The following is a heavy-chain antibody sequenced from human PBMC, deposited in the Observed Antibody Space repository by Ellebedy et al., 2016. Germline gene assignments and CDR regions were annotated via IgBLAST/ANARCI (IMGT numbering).Heavy chain of an antibody. CDR2: ISSSSSYI. V-gene: IGHV3-21*01. CDR3: ARLGYDSSGYAFDI. CDR1: GFTFSSYS. Sequence: GESLKISCAASGFTFSSYSMNWVRQAPGKGLEWVSSISSSSSYIYYADSVKGRFTISRDNAKNSLYLQMNSLRAEDTAVYYCARLGYDSSGYAFDIWGQGTMVTVSS. J-gene: IGHJ3*02. D-gene: IGHD3-22*01.